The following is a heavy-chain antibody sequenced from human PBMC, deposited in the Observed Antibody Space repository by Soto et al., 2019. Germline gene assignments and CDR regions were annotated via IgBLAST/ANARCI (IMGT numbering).Heavy chain of an antibody. V-gene: IGHV3-43*01. J-gene: IGHJ3*02. CDR1: GFTFDDYT. CDR3: AKVADSSGPNAFDI. Sequence: GGSLRLSCAASGFTFDDYTMHWVRQAPGKGLEWVSLISWDGGSTYYADSVKGRFTISRDNSKNSLYLQMNSLRTEDTALYYCAKVADSSGPNAFDIWGQGTMVTVSS. CDR2: ISWDGGST. D-gene: IGHD6-19*01.